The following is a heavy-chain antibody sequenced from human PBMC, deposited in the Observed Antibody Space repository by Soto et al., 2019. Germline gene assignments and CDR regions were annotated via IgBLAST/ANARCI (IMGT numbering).Heavy chain of an antibody. J-gene: IGHJ4*02. CDR1: GFTFIDYY. D-gene: IGHD5-18*01. CDR2: ISSSSSYI. CDR3: ARHGYSYGGGYFDY. Sequence: PGGSLRLSCAASGFTFIDYYKSWIRQAPGKGLEWVSSISSSSSYIYYADSVKGRFTISRDNAKNSLYLQMNSLRAEDTAVYYCARHGYSYGGGYFDYWGQGTLVTVSS. V-gene: IGHV3-11*06.